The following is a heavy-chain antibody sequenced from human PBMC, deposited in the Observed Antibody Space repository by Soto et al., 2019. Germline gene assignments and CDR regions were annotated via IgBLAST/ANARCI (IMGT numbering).Heavy chain of an antibody. CDR3: AKGSQMWTPDY. CDR2: ISTGNGNT. Sequence: ASVKVSCKASGYTFTDYAIHWVRQAPGQRLEWMGWISTGNGNTKYPQKFQGRVTITRDTSATTAYMELSSLRSEDTAVYYCAKGSQMWTPDYWGQGTLVTVSS. CDR1: GYTFTDYA. D-gene: IGHD2-21*01. V-gene: IGHV1-3*04. J-gene: IGHJ4*02.